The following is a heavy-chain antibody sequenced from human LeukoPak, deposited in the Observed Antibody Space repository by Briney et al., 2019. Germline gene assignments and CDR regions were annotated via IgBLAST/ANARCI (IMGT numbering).Heavy chain of an antibody. D-gene: IGHD6-13*01. V-gene: IGHV3-48*01. J-gene: IGHJ6*03. Sequence: PGGSLRLSCAASGFTFSSYSMNWVRQAPGKGLEWVSYISSSSTIYYADSVKGRFTISRDNAKNSLYLQMNSLRAEDTAVYYCARDPSSSWGYYYYYYMDVWGKGTTVTVSS. CDR3: ARDPSSSWGYYYYYYMDV. CDR2: ISSSSTI. CDR1: GFTFSSYS.